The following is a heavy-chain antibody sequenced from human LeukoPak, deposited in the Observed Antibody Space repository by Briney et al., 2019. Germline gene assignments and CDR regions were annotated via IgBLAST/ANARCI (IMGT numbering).Heavy chain of an antibody. CDR2: INHSGST. CDR1: GGSFSGYY. CDR3: ARRRRPIAPFDY. Sequence: PSETLSLTCAVYGGSFSGYYWSWIRQPPGKGLEWIGEINHSGSTNYNPSLKSRVTISVDTSKNQFSLKLSSVTAVDTAVYYCARRRRPIAPFDYWGQGTLVTVSS. D-gene: IGHD6-13*01. V-gene: IGHV4-34*01. J-gene: IGHJ4*02.